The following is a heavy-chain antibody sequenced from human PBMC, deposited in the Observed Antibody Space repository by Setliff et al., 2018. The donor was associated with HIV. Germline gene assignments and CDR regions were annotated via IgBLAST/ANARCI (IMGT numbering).Heavy chain of an antibody. CDR3: ARVEGATPDAFDI. D-gene: IGHD1-26*01. CDR1: GGSISSSSYY. CDR2: IYYSGST. Sequence: SETLSLTCTASGGSISSSSYYWGWIRQPPGKGLEWIGSIYYSGSTYYNPSLKSRVTISVDTSKNQFSLKLSSVTAADTAVYYCARVEGATPDAFDIWGQGTMVTVSS. V-gene: IGHV4-39*07. J-gene: IGHJ3*02.